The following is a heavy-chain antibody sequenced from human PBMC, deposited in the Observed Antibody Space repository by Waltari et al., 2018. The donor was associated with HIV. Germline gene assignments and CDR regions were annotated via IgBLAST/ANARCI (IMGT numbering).Heavy chain of an antibody. Sequence: QVQLVESGGGVVQPGRSLRLSCVGSGFTFSSYGVHWVRQAPVKGLEWVVLFSFYECLKFYSDSVKGLFTISRDDSTNTVYLQMNSLRADDSAVYYCARERQKVIVEVERYGMDVWGQGTTVTVSS. CDR3: ARERQKVIVEVERYGMDV. J-gene: IGHJ6*02. D-gene: IGHD3-22*01. CDR1: GFTFSSYG. CDR2: FSFYECLK. V-gene: IGHV3-30-3*01.